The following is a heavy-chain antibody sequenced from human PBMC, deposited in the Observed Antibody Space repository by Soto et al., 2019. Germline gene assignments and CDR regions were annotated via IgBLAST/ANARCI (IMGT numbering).Heavy chain of an antibody. CDR1: GYTYASYG. Sequence: SVKVSCKDSGYTYASYGSSWVRQAPGQGLEWMGWISAYNGNTNYAQKLQGRVTMTTDTSTSTAYMELRSPRSDDTAVYYCARDLFLEWLLFDYWGQGTLVTVSS. CDR3: ARDLFLEWLLFDY. D-gene: IGHD3-3*01. V-gene: IGHV1-18*01. J-gene: IGHJ4*02. CDR2: ISAYNGNT.